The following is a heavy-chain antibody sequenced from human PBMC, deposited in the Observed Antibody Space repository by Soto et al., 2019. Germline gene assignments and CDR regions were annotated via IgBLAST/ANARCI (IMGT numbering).Heavy chain of an antibody. CDR1: GYSFTDYH. J-gene: IGHJ6*02. D-gene: IGHD2-2*01. CDR2: INPKSGGT. V-gene: IGHV1-2*06. CDR3: ARERYQVISDGMDV. Sequence: ASVKVSCKASGYSFTDYHIHWVRQAPGQGLEWLGRINPKSGGTSTAQKFQGRVTLSRDTSINTAYLEVSRLRFDDAAVYFCARERYQVISDGMDVWGQGTTVTVSS.